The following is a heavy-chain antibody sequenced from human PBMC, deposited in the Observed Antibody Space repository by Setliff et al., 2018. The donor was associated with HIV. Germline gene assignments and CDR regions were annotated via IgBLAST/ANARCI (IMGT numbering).Heavy chain of an antibody. D-gene: IGHD6-13*01. CDR1: GYSFTTYA. J-gene: IGHJ6*03. V-gene: IGHV1-18*01. CDR2: ISGYNGNT. Sequence: ASVKVSCKASGYSFTTYAISWVRQAPGQGLEWMGWISGYNGNTKYAQRFQGRVAMTTETSTSTAYMEMRSLRSDDTAVYYCARDSTYSSSWYSSGYYYYMDVWGKGTTVTVSS. CDR3: ARDSTYSSSWYSSGYYYYMDV.